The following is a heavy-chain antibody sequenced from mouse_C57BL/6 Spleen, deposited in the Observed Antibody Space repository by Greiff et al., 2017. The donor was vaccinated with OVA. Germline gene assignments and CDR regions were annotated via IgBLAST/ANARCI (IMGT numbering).Heavy chain of an antibody. Sequence: EVKLVESGGGLVQPGGSLKLSCAASGFTFSDYYMYWVRQTPEKRLEWVAYISNGGGSTYYPETVKGRFTISRDNAKNTLDLQMSRLKSEDTAMYYCARHVDGYYENYAMDYWGQGTSVTVSS. D-gene: IGHD2-3*01. J-gene: IGHJ4*01. CDR3: ARHVDGYYENYAMDY. CDR1: GFTFSDYY. CDR2: ISNGGGST. V-gene: IGHV5-12*01.